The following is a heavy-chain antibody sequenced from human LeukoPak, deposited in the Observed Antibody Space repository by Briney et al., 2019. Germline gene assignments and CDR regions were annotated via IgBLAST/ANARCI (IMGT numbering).Heavy chain of an antibody. Sequence: SETLFLTCTVSGGSISSYYWSWIRQPPGKGLEWIGYIYYSGSTNYNPSLKSRVTISVDTSKNQFSLKLSSVTAADTAVYYCARDDRIRTGISNMDVWGQGTTVTVSS. CDR2: IYYSGST. J-gene: IGHJ6*02. CDR1: GGSISSYY. CDR3: ARDDRIRTGISNMDV. V-gene: IGHV4-59*01. D-gene: IGHD3-3*02.